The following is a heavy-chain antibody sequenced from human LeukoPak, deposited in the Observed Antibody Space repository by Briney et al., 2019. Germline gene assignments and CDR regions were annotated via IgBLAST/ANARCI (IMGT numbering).Heavy chain of an antibody. Sequence: SETLSLTCAVYGGPFSGYYWSWIRQPPGKGLEWIGEINHSGSTNYNPSLKSRVTISVDTSKNQFSLKLSSVTAADTAVYYCARGYVGPLPRNYYYYGMDVWGKGITVTVSS. V-gene: IGHV4-34*01. CDR2: INHSGST. CDR1: GGPFSGYY. CDR3: ARGYVGPLPRNYYYYGMDV. J-gene: IGHJ6*04. D-gene: IGHD1-26*01.